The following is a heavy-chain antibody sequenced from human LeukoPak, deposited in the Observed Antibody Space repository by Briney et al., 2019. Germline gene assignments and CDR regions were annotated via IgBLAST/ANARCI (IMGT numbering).Heavy chain of an antibody. CDR1: RYTFTGYY. V-gene: IGHV1-2*02. CDR3: ASDRLRGYSGYDFDY. J-gene: IGHJ4*02. D-gene: IGHD5-12*01. CDR2: INSNCGGT. Sequence: ASAKVSCKACRYTFTGYYMHWVRQAPGQGHEGMGWINSNCGGTDYVQKFQGRVTMTSDTSISTAYIELSRLRSDDRAVYYCASDRLRGYSGYDFDYWGQGTLVTVSS.